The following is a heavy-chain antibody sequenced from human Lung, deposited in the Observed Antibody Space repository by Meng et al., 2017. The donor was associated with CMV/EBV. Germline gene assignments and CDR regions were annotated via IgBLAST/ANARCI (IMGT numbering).Heavy chain of an antibody. Sequence: GGSLRLXCAASGFTFSSYSMNWVRQAPGKGLEWVSSISSSSSYIYYADSVKGRFTISRDNAKNSLYLQMNSLRAEDTAVYYCARAYYYDSSGYYIAPNYYYYGMDVWXQGNXVNGAS. D-gene: IGHD3-22*01. J-gene: IGHJ6*02. V-gene: IGHV3-21*01. CDR3: ARAYYYDSSGYYIAPNYYYYGMDV. CDR1: GFTFSSYS. CDR2: ISSSSSYI.